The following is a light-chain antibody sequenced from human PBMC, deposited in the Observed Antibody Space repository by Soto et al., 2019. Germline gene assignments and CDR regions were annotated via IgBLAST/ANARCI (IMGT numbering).Light chain of an antibody. CDR1: NIGAKS. CDR3: QVWDTRGDPVI. V-gene: IGLV3-21*02. Sequence: SYELAQPPSVSVAPGQTAIISCGGDNIGAKSVHWYQQKPGQAPVLVVYDDRDRPSGIPERFSGSNSENTATLSISRVEAGDEADYYCQVWDTRGDPVIFGGVTKLTVL. CDR2: DDR. J-gene: IGLJ2*01.